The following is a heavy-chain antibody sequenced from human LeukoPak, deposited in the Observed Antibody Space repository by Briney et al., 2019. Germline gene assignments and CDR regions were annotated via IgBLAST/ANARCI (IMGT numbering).Heavy chain of an antibody. CDR3: AKGIPGRQFFDY. V-gene: IGHV1-18*01. CDR2: ISAYNGNT. D-gene: IGHD6-6*01. CDR1: GYSFTTYS. J-gene: IGHJ4*02. Sequence: ASVKVSCKASGYSFTTYSVGWVRQAPGQGLEWMGWISAYNGNTDYAQKFQGRVTMTTDTSTNTAYMELRSLRSDDTAIYYCAKGIPGRQFFDYWGQGTLVAVSS.